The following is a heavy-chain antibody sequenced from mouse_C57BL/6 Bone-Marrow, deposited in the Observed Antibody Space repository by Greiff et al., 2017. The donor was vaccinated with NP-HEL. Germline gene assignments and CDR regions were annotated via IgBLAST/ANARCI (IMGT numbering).Heavy chain of an antibody. D-gene: IGHD1-1*01. V-gene: IGHV1-50*01. CDR2: IDPSDSYT. Sequence: VQLQQSGAELVKPGASVKLSCKASGYTFTSYWMQWVKQRPGQGLEWIGEIDPSDSYTNYNQKFKGKATLTVDTSSSTAYMQLSSLTSEDSAVYYCAREDYYGSPFAYWGQGTLVTVSA. CDR1: GYTFTSYW. J-gene: IGHJ3*01. CDR3: AREDYYGSPFAY.